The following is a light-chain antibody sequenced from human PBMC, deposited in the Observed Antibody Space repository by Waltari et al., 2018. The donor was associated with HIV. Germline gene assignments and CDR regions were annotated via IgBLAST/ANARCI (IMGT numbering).Light chain of an antibody. CDR2: AAS. J-gene: IGKJ2*01. CDR3: QQSYSTPRT. V-gene: IGKV1-39*01. Sequence: DIQMTQSPSSLSASVGDRVTITCRASQSISSYLNWYQQKPGKAPKLLIYAASSLQSGVPSRFSGSVSGTDFTLTISSLQPEDFATYYGQQSYSTPRTFGQGTKLEIK. CDR1: QSISSY.